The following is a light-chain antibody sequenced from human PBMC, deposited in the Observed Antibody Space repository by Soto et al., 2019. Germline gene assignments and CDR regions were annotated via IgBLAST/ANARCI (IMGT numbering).Light chain of an antibody. CDR1: HYIYSN. CDR2: RAS. CDR3: QQYHNLWT. Sequence: EIVMTQSPATLSVSPRERATLSCTASHYIYSNVAWFQQRPGQAPRLLIYRASTRATGTPARFSGSGSGTEFTLTITSLQSEDFALYYCQQYHNLWTFGQGTEVEIK. J-gene: IGKJ1*01. V-gene: IGKV3-15*01.